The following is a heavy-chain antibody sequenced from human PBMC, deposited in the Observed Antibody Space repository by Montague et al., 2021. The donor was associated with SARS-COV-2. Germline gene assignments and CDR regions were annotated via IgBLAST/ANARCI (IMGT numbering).Heavy chain of an antibody. V-gene: IGHV4-59*01. CDR1: GGSITGYY. CDR3: VRDPPCGGPRCAYDI. CDR2: IYDGGAA. Sequence: SETLSLTCTVSGGSITGYYWSWLRRSPGKGLEWIAYIYDGGAANYNPSLESRVTISTDTSKNQLSLKVNSVTAADTAVYYCVRDPPCGGPRCAYDIWGQGTVVTVSS. J-gene: IGHJ3*02. D-gene: IGHD4-23*01.